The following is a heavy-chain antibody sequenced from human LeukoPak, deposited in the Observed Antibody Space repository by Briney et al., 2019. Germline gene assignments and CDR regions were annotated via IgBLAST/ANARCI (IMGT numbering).Heavy chain of an antibody. CDR1: GFTFSSYG. J-gene: IGHJ6*03. Sequence: PGGSLRLSCAASGFTFSSYGMHWVRQAPGKGLEWVAFIRYDGSNKYYADSVKGRFTISRDNAKNSLYLQMNSLRAEDTALYYCAKIERRRYYYYYMDVWGKGTTVTISS. D-gene: IGHD3-22*01. V-gene: IGHV3-30*02. CDR2: IRYDGSNK. CDR3: AKIERRRYYYYYMDV.